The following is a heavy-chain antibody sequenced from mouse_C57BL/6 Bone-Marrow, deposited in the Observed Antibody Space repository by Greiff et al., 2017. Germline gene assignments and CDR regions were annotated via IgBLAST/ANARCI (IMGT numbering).Heavy chain of an antibody. CDR2: IHPNSGST. J-gene: IGHJ3*01. CDR1: GYTFTSYW. Sequence: QVQLQQPGAELVKPGASVKLSCKASGYTFTSYWMHWVKQRPGQGLEWIGMIHPNSGSTNYNEKFKSKATLTVDKSSSTAYMQLSSLTSEDSAVYYCARWGGYYPAWFAYWGQGTLVTVSA. D-gene: IGHD2-3*01. CDR3: ARWGGYYPAWFAY. V-gene: IGHV1-64*01.